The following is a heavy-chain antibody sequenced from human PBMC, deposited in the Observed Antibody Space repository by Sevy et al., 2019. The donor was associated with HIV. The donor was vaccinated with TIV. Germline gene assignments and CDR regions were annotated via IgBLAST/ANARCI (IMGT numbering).Heavy chain of an antibody. CDR2: INEDGNKQ. Sequence: WGSLRLSCAASGFIFNDYWMHWVRQAPGKGLEWVANINEDGNKQYYVDSVKGRFTISRDNAKSSVFLEMNSLTVDDAAVYYCARAIGASGSFWGQGTLLTVSS. CDR1: GFIFNDYW. V-gene: IGHV3-7*03. D-gene: IGHD6-13*01. J-gene: IGHJ4*02. CDR3: ARAIGASGSF.